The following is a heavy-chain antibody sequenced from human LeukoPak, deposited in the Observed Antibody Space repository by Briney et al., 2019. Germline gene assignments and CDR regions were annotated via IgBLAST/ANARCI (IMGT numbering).Heavy chain of an antibody. CDR2: IDTNTGSP. CDR1: GYIFTSYV. V-gene: IGHV7-4-1*02. D-gene: IGHD3-22*01. J-gene: IGHJ4*02. Sequence: ASVKVSCKASGYIFTSYVLHWVRQAPGQGLEWMGWIDTNTGSPAYAQGLTGRFVFSLDTSVSTAFLQINSLEAEDAALYFCVRGIDTTGYFNYWGQGTLVTVSS. CDR3: VRGIDTTGYFNY.